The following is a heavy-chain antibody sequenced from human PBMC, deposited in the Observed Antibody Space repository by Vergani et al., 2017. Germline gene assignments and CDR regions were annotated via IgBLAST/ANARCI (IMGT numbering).Heavy chain of an antibody. J-gene: IGHJ4*02. D-gene: IGHD3-9*01. Sequence: QLHLQYSGPGLVKPSETLSLTCTVSGDSITSSSYYWGWIRQPPGKGLEWIGNIYHSGGAYYNPSLKGRVTLSVDTSKNQFSLEVTSVTAADTAIYFCARTGSFILRYIHWALWGQGTLVTVSS. V-gene: IGHV4-39*01. CDR1: GDSITSSSYY. CDR2: IYHSGGA. CDR3: ARTGSFILRYIHWAL.